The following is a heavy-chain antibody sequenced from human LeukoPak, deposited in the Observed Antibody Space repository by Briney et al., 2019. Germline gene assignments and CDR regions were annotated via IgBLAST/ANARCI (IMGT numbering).Heavy chain of an antibody. Sequence: SETLSLTCAVYGGSFSGYYWSWIRQPPGKGLEWIGEINHSGSTNYNPSLKSRVTISVDTSKNQLSLKLSSVTAADTAVYYCARDYEGYYFDYWGQGTLVTVSS. CDR2: INHSGST. J-gene: IGHJ4*02. V-gene: IGHV4-34*01. D-gene: IGHD4-17*01. CDR1: GGSFSGYY. CDR3: ARDYEGYYFDY.